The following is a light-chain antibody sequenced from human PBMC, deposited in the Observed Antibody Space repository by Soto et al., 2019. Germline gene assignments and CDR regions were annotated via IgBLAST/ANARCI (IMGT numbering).Light chain of an antibody. V-gene: IGKV3-20*01. CDR3: RQYGRSLGFA. CDR2: GAS. J-gene: IGKJ4*01. Sequence: IVLTQSPGTLSLSPVEGATLSCGGSHSVSSNFLAWYQEKPGQAPRLLIYGASSRATGIPDRFSGSGSGTDFTLTISRLEPEDFAVYYCRQYGRSLGFAFGGGTKVDIK. CDR1: HSVSSNF.